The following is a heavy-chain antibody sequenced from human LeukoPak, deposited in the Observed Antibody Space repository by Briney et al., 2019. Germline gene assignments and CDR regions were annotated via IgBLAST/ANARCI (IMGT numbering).Heavy chain of an antibody. CDR1: GFTFPSYW. D-gene: IGHD3-10*01. CDR3: AGGSTLDRGLVYY. CDR2: IKQHGSEK. Sequence: PGGSLRLSCAASGFTFPSYWMTWVRQAPGKGLEGVANIKQHGSEKYYVDSVKGRFTISRDDAKNSLYLQMNSLRDEDTAVYYCAGGSTLDRGLVYYWGQGTLVTVSS. J-gene: IGHJ4*02. V-gene: IGHV3-7*01.